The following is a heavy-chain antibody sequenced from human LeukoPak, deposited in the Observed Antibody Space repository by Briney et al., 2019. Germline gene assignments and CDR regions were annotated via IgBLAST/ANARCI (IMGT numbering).Heavy chain of an antibody. V-gene: IGHV4-61*08. D-gene: IGHD6-19*01. CDR1: GGSISSGDYY. CDR2: IYYSGST. CDR3: ARLRVAMAGLDY. Sequence: PSETLSLTCTVSGGSISSGDYYWSWIRQPPGKGLEWIGYIYYSGSTNYNPSLKSRVTISVDTSKNQFSLKLSSVTAADTAVYYCARLRVAMAGLDYWGQGALVTVSS. J-gene: IGHJ4*02.